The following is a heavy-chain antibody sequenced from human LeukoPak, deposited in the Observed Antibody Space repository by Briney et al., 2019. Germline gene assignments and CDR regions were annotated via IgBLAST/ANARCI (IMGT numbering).Heavy chain of an antibody. CDR2: IYDSGST. Sequence: PSEALSLTCTVSGRSISNFYWSWIRQPPGKGLEWIGFIYDSGSTNYNPSLKSRVTISEDTSKNQFSLKLSSVTAANTAVYYCASTGTIRNWYFDLWGRGTLVTVSS. D-gene: IGHD1-1*01. J-gene: IGHJ2*01. CDR1: GRSISNFY. V-gene: IGHV4-59*01. CDR3: ASTGTIRNWYFDL.